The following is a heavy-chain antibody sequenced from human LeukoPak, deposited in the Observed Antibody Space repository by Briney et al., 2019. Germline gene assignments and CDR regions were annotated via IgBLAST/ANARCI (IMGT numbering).Heavy chain of an antibody. Sequence: SETLSLTCTVSGGSISSYYWSWIRQPPGKGLEWIGYIYYSGSTNYNPSLKSRVTISVDTSKNQFSLKLSSVTAADTAVYYCAIAARTPRNAFDIWGQGTMVTVSS. CDR1: GGSISSYY. D-gene: IGHD1/OR15-1a*01. CDR3: AIAARTPRNAFDI. J-gene: IGHJ3*02. CDR2: IYYSGST. V-gene: IGHV4-59*12.